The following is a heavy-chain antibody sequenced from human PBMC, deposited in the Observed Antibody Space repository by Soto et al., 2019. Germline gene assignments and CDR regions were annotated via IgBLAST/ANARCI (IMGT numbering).Heavy chain of an antibody. CDR1: GFTFSSYG. D-gene: IGHD3-3*01. CDR3: AKGLLDFWSGYNPGYYYYMDV. Sequence: PGGSLRLSCAASGFTFSSYGMHWVRQAPGKGLEWVAVISYDGSNKYYADSVKGRFTISRDNSKNTLYLQMNSLRAEDTAVYYCAKGLLDFWSGYNPGYYYYMDVWGKGTTVTVSS. V-gene: IGHV3-30*18. CDR2: ISYDGSNK. J-gene: IGHJ6*03.